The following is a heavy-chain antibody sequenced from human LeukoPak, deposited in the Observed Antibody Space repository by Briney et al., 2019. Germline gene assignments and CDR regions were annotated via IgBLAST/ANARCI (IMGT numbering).Heavy chain of an antibody. CDR2: IKQDGSEK. CDR3: ARDSAGNDY. Sequence: PGGSLRLSCAVSGFSVSGYWMTWVRQAPGKGLEWVANIKQDGSEKYYVDSVKGRFTISRDNAKNSLYLQMNSLRAEDTAMYYCARDSAGNDYWGQGTLVTVSS. D-gene: IGHD6-13*01. J-gene: IGHJ4*02. CDR1: GFSVSGYW. V-gene: IGHV3-7*01.